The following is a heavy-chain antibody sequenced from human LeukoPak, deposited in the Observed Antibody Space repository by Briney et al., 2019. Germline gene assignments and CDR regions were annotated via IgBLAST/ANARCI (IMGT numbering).Heavy chain of an antibody. D-gene: IGHD3-3*01. CDR2: IDARSGIV. Sequence: QPGGSLRLSCAASGFTVSSNYMSWVRQAPGKGLEWVSYIDARSGIVYYADSVQGRFTISRDDAKDSVFLQMNSLRVDDTAVYYCARTYDFGRGPPGDAFDNWGQGTLVTVPS. CDR3: ARTYDFGRGPPGDAFDN. CDR1: GFTVSSNY. V-gene: IGHV3-48*01. J-gene: IGHJ3*02.